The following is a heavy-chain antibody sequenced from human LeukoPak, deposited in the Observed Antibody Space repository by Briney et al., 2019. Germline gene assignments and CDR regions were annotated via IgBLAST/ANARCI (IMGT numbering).Heavy chain of an antibody. V-gene: IGHV3-23*01. D-gene: IGHD6-19*01. CDR3: AKGPPSSGFH. J-gene: IGHJ4*02. CDR1: GFTSSSYA. Sequence: GGTLRLSCAASGFTSSSYAMSWVRQAPGKGLEGVSAISGSGGSTYYADSVKGRFTIPRDNSKNTLYLQMNSLRAEDTAVYYCAKGPPSSGFHWGQGTLVTVSS. CDR2: ISGSGGST.